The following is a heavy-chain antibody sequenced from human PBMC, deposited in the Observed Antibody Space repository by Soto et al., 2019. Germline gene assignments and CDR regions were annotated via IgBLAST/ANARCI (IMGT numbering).Heavy chain of an antibody. D-gene: IGHD6-19*01. CDR1: GFNFKTYA. Sequence: PGGSLSLSCAASGFNFKTYAMSWVRQAPGRGLEWVSAISSSGSRTYYADSVKGRFTISRDNSKNALFLEMNSLRAEDTALYYCAKERREVVSGTGDSWGRGTLVTVSS. CDR2: ISSSGSRT. V-gene: IGHV3-23*01. CDR3: AKERREVVSGTGDS. J-gene: IGHJ4*02.